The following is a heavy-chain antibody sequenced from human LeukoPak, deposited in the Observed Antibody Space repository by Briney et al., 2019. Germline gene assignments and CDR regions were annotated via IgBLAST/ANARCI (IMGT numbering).Heavy chain of an antibody. Sequence: PGGSLRLSCAASGFTFSSYSMNWVRQAPGKGLEWVSSISSSSSYIYYADSVKGRFTISRDNAKNSLYLQMNSLRAEDTAVYYCTRDDGRGYSYGYDVWGQGTTVTVSS. CDR3: TRDDGRGYSYGYDV. J-gene: IGHJ6*02. CDR1: GFTFSSYS. D-gene: IGHD5-18*01. V-gene: IGHV3-21*01. CDR2: ISSSSSYI.